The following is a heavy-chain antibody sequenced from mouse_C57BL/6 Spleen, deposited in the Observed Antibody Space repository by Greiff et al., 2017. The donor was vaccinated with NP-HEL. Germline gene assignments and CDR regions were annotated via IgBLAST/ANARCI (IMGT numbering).Heavy chain of an antibody. CDR2: INPSSGYT. Sequence: QVQLQQSGAELARPGASVKMSCKASGYTFTSYTMHWVKQRPGQGLEWIGYINPSSGYTKYNQKFKDKATLTADKSSSTAYMQLSSLTSEDSAVYYCAHYGTPYYFDYWGQGTTLTVSS. CDR1: GYTFTSYT. J-gene: IGHJ2*01. V-gene: IGHV1-4*01. CDR3: AHYGTPYYFDY. D-gene: IGHD2-1*01.